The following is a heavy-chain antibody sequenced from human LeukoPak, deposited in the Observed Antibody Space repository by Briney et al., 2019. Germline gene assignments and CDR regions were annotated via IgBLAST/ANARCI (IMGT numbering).Heavy chain of an antibody. V-gene: IGHV3-30-3*01. CDR1: GFTFSSYA. D-gene: IGHD3-3*01. CDR3: AKGGAIFGNGAFDV. Sequence: GGSLRLSCAASGFTFSSYAMHWVRQAPGKGLEWVAVISYDGSNKYYADSVKGRFTISRDNSNNTLYLQMNTLRAEDTAIYYCAKGGAIFGNGAFDVWGQGTMVTVSS. CDR2: ISYDGSNK. J-gene: IGHJ3*01.